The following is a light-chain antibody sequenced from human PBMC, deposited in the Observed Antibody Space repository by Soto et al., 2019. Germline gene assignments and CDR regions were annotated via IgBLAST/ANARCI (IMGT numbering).Light chain of an antibody. CDR3: QQRTDRPPWT. Sequence: EIVLTQSPANLTLSPGSRATLSCSASQSIGLAIAWYQHQPGQAPRLLIFDASQRATGSPARFRGSGSGTDFSLSISSLEPEDFAVYYCQQRTDRPPWTFGQGTKVDIK. J-gene: IGKJ1*01. CDR2: DAS. V-gene: IGKV3-11*01. CDR1: QSIGLA.